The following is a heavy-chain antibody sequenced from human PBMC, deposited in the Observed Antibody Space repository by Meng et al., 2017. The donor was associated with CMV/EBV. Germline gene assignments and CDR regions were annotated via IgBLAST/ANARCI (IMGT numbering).Heavy chain of an antibody. CDR3: ARVARITMVRGQWGGDY. J-gene: IGHJ4*02. V-gene: IGHV4-34*01. Sequence: SETLSPTCAAYGGSFSGYYCSWIRQPPGKGLEWFGDINHSGSTNHNPSLKSRVTISVDTSKNQFSLKLSSVTAADTAVYYCARVARITMVRGQWGGDYWGQGTLVTVSS. D-gene: IGHD3-10*01. CDR1: GGSFSGYY. CDR2: INHSGST.